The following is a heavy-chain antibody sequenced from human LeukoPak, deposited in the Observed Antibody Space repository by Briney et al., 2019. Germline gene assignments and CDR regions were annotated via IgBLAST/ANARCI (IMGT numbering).Heavy chain of an antibody. Sequence: GGSLRLSCATSGITFSSYWMSWVRQAPGKGLEWVANIKQDGSEKYYVDSVKGRFTISRDNAKNSLYLQMNSLRAEDTAVYFCARLSYWAFEIWGQGTMVTVSS. CDR3: ARLSYWAFEI. V-gene: IGHV3-7*01. J-gene: IGHJ3*02. CDR1: GITFSSYW. D-gene: IGHD2-21*01. CDR2: IKQDGSEK.